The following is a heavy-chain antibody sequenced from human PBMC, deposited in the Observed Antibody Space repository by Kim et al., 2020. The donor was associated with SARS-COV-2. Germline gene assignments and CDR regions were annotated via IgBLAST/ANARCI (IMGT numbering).Heavy chain of an antibody. V-gene: IGHV4-38-2*02. CDR1: GYSISSGYY. CDR3: ARDSSPHGWFDP. D-gene: IGHD6-6*01. Sequence: SETLSLTCTVSGYSISSGYYWGWIRQPPGKGLEWIGSIYHSGSTYYNPSLKSRVTISVDTSKNQFSLKLSSVTAADTAVYYCARDSSPHGWFDPWGQGTL. CDR2: IYHSGST. J-gene: IGHJ5*02.